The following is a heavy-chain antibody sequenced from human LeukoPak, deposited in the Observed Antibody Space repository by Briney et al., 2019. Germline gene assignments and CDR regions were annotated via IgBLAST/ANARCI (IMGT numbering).Heavy chain of an antibody. CDR2: INPSGGST. V-gene: IGHV1-46*01. Sequence: ASVKVSCKASGYTFTSYYMHWVRQAPGQGLEWMGIINPSGGSTSYAQKFQGRVTMTRDTSTSTVYMELSSLRSEDTAVYCCARVIRDGSWTLDYYGMDVWGQGTTVTVSS. CDR3: ARVIRDGSWTLDYYGMDV. D-gene: IGHD6-13*01. J-gene: IGHJ6*02. CDR1: GYTFTSYY.